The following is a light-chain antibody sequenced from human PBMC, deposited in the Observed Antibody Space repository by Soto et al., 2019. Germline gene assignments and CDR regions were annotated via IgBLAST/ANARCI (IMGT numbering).Light chain of an antibody. CDR1: QGISSY. Sequence: ASRMTHSPSSLSASTVDRGTISCRASQGISSYLAWYQQKPGKAPKLLIYAASTLQSGVPSRFSGSGSGTDFTLTISCLQSEDFATYYCQQYYSYPTFGGGTKVDIK. J-gene: IGKJ4*01. V-gene: IGKV1-8*01. CDR2: AAS. CDR3: QQYYSYPT.